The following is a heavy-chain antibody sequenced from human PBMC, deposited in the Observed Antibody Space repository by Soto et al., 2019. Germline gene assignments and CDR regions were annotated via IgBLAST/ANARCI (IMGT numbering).Heavy chain of an antibody. CDR1: GGSISSSSYY. V-gene: IGHV4-39*01. D-gene: IGHD2-2*01. J-gene: IGHJ5*02. Sequence: SETLSLTCTVSGGSISSSSYYWGWIRQPPGKGLEWIGSIYYSGSTYYNPSLKSRVTISVDTSKNQFSLKLSSVTAADTAVYYCARTLNTLVPAAMFTWGQGTLVTVSS. CDR3: ARTLNTLVPAAMFT. CDR2: IYYSGST.